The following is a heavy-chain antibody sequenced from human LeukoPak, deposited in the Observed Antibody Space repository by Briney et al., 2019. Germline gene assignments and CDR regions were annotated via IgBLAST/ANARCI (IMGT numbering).Heavy chain of an antibody. J-gene: IGHJ4*02. CDR2: ISYDGSNK. V-gene: IGHV3-30*18. CDR1: GFTFSSYG. CDR3: AKDQEYYGSGSYYTPSLD. Sequence: GRSLRLSCAASGFTFSSYGMHWVRQAPGKGLEWVAVISYDGSNKYYADSVKGRFTISRDNSKNTLYLQMNSLRAEDTAVYYCAKDQEYYGSGSYYTPSLDWGQGTLVTVSS. D-gene: IGHD3-10*01.